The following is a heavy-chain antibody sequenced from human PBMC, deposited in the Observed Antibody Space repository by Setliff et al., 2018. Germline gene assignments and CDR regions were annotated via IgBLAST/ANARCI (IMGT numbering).Heavy chain of an antibody. CDR3: ARGKGSWVLLRWFDP. J-gene: IGHJ5*02. Sequence: SETLSLTCAVYGGSFSGYYWSWIRQPPGKGLEWIGEINHSGSTNYNPSLKSRVTISLDMSKNQFSLKLSSVTAADTARYYCARGKGSWVLLRWFDPWGQGTLVTVSS. D-gene: IGHD3-10*01. V-gene: IGHV4-34*01. CDR2: INHSGST. CDR1: GGSFSGYY.